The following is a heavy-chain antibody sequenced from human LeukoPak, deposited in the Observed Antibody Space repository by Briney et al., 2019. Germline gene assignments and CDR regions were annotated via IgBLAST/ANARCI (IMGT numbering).Heavy chain of an antibody. CDR1: GGSFSGYY. CDR2: INHSGST. J-gene: IGHJ4*02. CDR3: ARVIFTSLRWYGFDY. Sequence: SETLSLTCAVYGGSFSGYYWSWIRQPPRKGLEWIGEINHSGSTNYNPSLKSRVPISVDTSKNQFSLKLSSVTAADTAVYYCARVIFTSLRWYGFDYWGQGTLVTVSS. D-gene: IGHD6-13*01. V-gene: IGHV4-34*01.